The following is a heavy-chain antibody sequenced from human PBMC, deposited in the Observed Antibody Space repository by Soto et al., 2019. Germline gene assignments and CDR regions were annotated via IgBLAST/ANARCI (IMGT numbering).Heavy chain of an antibody. V-gene: IGHV4-39*01. CDR1: GGSISSSSYY. D-gene: IGHD3-16*01. Sequence: QLQLQESGPGLVKPSETLSLTCTVSGGSISSSSYYWGWIRQPPGKGLEWIGSIYYSGSTYYNPSIKSRVTISVDTSKNQFSLKLSSVTAADTAVYYCARMITFGGADDYWGQGTLVTVSS. CDR3: ARMITFGGADDY. J-gene: IGHJ4*02. CDR2: IYYSGST.